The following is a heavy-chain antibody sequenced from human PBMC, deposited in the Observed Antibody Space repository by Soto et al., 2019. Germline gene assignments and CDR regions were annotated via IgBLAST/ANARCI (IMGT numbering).Heavy chain of an antibody. CDR1: GYIFSSHW. V-gene: IGHV5-51*01. Sequence: PAESLKISCNGSGYIFSSHWIGWVRQMPGKGLEWMGIIYPGDSDTRYSPSFQGQVLISADTSISTAYLQWSSLKASDTAMYYCARRGHGSGSYHPFDYWGQGALVTVSS. D-gene: IGHD3-10*01. CDR2: IYPGDSDT. J-gene: IGHJ4*02. CDR3: ARRGHGSGSYHPFDY.